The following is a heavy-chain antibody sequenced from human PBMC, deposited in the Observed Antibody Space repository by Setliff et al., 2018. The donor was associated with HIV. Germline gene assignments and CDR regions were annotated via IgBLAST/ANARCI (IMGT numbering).Heavy chain of an antibody. J-gene: IGHJ4*01. CDR3: ASGFDSSGLSYFNY. V-gene: IGHV1-69*13. D-gene: IGHD3-22*01. CDR2: LIPFFGTA. CDR1: GVTFSRYT. Sequence: ASVKVSCKASGVTFSRYTITWVRQAPGQGLEWVGGLIPFFGTANYAQKFQGRVTITPDESTNTAYMELLSLTSEDTAVYYCASGFDSSGLSYFNYWGQGTLVTVSS.